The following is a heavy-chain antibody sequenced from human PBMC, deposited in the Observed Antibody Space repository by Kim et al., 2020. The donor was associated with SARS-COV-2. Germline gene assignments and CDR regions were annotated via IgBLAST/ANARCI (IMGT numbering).Heavy chain of an antibody. CDR1: GYTFSGYY. CDR3: ARGRDGYNWRLDY. Sequence: ASVKVSCKASGYTFSGYYMHWVRQAPGQGLEWMGWINPNSGGTNYAQHFQGWVTMTRDTSISTAYMELSRLRSDDTAVYYCARGRDGYNWRLDYWGQGT. J-gene: IGHJ4*02. V-gene: IGHV1-2*04. D-gene: IGHD5-12*01. CDR2: INPNSGGT.